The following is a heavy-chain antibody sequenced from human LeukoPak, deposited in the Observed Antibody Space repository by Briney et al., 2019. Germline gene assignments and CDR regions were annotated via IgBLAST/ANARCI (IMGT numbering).Heavy chain of an antibody. V-gene: IGHV4-39*07. D-gene: IGHD2-2*01. CDR1: GGSISSSSYY. CDR3: ARVGVVVVPAAFDY. CDR2: IYYSGST. Sequence: SETLSLTCTVSGGSISSSSYYWGWIRQPPGKGLEWIGSIYYSGSTYYNPSLKSRVTISVDTSKNQFSLKLSSVTAADTAVYYCARVGVVVVPAAFDYWGQGTLVTVSS. J-gene: IGHJ4*02.